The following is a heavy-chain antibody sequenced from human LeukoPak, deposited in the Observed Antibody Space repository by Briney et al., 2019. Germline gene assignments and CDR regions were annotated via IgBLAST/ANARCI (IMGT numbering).Heavy chain of an antibody. Sequence: ASVKVSCKASGYTLTSYYMHWVRQAPGQGLEWMGIINPSGGSTSYAQKFQGRVTMTRDMSTSTDYMELSNLRSGDTAVYYCARDNSVEDTAWWFDPWGQGTLVTVSS. CDR2: INPSGGST. CDR3: ARDNSVEDTAWWFDP. D-gene: IGHD4-23*01. J-gene: IGHJ5*02. V-gene: IGHV1-46*01. CDR1: GYTLTSYY.